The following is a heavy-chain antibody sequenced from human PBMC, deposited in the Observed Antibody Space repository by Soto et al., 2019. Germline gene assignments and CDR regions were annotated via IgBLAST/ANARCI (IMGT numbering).Heavy chain of an antibody. CDR1: GYSFTSYW. Sequence: GESLKISCKGSGYSFTSYWISWVRQMPGKGLEWMGRIDPSDSYTNYSPSFQGHVTISADKSISTAYLQWSSLKASDTAMYYCARLPYYYGPGSSQAIDYWCKAILVSVSS. J-gene: IGHJ4*02. CDR2: IDPSDSYT. CDR3: ARLPYYYGPGSSQAIDY. V-gene: IGHV5-10-1*01. D-gene: IGHD3-10*01.